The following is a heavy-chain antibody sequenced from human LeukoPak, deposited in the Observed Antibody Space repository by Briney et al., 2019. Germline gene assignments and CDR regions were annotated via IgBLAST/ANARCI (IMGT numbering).Heavy chain of an antibody. CDR3: TRDQMNY. J-gene: IGHJ4*02. Sequence: GSLRLSCTASEFTVSRNYMLWVRQAPGKGLEWVSLIFSNGGTHYADSVKGRFTISRDTSKNTVSLQMNSLRVEDTAMYYCTRDQMNYWGQGTLVTVSS. V-gene: IGHV3-53*01. D-gene: IGHD5-24*01. CDR2: IFSNGGT. CDR1: EFTVSRNY.